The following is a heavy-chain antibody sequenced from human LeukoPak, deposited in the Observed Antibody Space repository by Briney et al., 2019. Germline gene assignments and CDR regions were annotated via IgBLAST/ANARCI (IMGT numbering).Heavy chain of an antibody. D-gene: IGHD6-13*01. V-gene: IGHV4-59*10. CDR3: AKTAAGTGWVDY. CDR1: GGSFSGYY. CDR2: IYTSGST. J-gene: IGHJ4*02. Sequence: PSETLSLSCAVYGGSFSGYYWSWIRQPAGKGLEWIGRIYTSGSTNYNPSLKSRVTISVDTSKNQFSLKLSSVTAADTAVYYCAKTAAGTGWVDYWGQGTLVTVSS.